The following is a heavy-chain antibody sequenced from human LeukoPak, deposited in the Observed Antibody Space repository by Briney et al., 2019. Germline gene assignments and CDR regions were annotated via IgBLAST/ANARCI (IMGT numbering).Heavy chain of an antibody. CDR3: AREVGYCSGGSCPYYYYYYMDV. V-gene: IGHV4-34*01. Sequence: SETLSLTCAVYGGSFSGYYWSWIRQPPGKGLEWIGEINHSGSTNYNPSLKSRVTISVDTYKNQFSLKLSSVTAADTAVYYCAREVGYCSGGSCPYYYYYYMDVWGKGTTVTVSS. CDR1: GGSFSGYY. CDR2: INHSGST. D-gene: IGHD2-15*01. J-gene: IGHJ6*03.